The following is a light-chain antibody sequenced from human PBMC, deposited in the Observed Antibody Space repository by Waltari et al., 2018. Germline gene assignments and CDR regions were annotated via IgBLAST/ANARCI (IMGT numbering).Light chain of an antibody. V-gene: IGLV3-19*01. CDR2: GKD. Sequence: SFELTQDPAVSVALGQTVRITCQGDSLRTSYASWYPLKPGQAPLLVSDGKDKRPPGIPDRISGYSSGTTSSLTITGAQAEDEADYYCSSRNGRENDVIFAGGTKLTVL. J-gene: IGLJ2*01. CDR3: SSRNGRENDVI. CDR1: SLRTSY.